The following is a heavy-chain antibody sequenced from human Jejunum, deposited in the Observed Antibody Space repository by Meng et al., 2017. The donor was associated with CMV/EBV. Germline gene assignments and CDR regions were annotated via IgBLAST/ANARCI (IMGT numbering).Heavy chain of an antibody. CDR3: ARDAPPNNYGWFDP. Sequence: VRLQESGRGMVKPSETLSLTCTVSGGSFSSYYWSWIRQPAGKGLEWIGRIYPNGNTNYNPSLKSRVTMSIDTSKNQFSLKLTSVTAADTAVYYCARDAPPNNYGWFDPWGQGTLVTVSS. V-gene: IGHV4-4*07. J-gene: IGHJ5*02. D-gene: IGHD5-18*01. CDR1: GGSFSSYY. CDR2: IYPNGNT.